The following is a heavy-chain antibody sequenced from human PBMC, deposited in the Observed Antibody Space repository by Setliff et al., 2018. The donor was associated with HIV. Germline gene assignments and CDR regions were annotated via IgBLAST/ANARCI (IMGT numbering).Heavy chain of an antibody. J-gene: IGHJ2*01. CDR3: ARAFANSGAYRGYWYFDL. V-gene: IGHV4-34*01. CDR2: INHNENS. CDR1: GGSFSGYY. Sequence: SGTLSLTCTVYGGSFSGYYWNWVRQPPGKGLEWIGEINHNENSNCSPSLKSRVTISVDTSKNQFSLKLSSVTAADTAVYYCARAFANSGAYRGYWYFDLWGRGTLVTVSS. D-gene: IGHD1-26*01.